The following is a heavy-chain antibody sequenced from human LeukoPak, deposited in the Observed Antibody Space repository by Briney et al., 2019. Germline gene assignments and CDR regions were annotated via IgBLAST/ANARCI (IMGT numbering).Heavy chain of an antibody. CDR2: IIPIFGTA. Sequence: ASVKVSCKASGGTFSSYAISWVRQAPGQGLEWMGGIIPIFGTANYAQKFQGRVTITADESTSTAYMELSSLRSEDTAVYYCAREIPPDLRIAARSPAWFDPWGQGTLVTVSS. V-gene: IGHV1-69*13. D-gene: IGHD6-6*01. CDR1: GGTFSSYA. J-gene: IGHJ5*02. CDR3: AREIPPDLRIAARSPAWFDP.